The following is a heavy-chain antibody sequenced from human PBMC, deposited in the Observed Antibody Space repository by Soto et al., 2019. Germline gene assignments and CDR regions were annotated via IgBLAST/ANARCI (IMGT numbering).Heavy chain of an antibody. D-gene: IGHD4-17*01. CDR3: ARDLHGDPYY. CDR2: IRGYNGNT. V-gene: IGHV1-18*01. CDR1: GYTFTSYG. J-gene: IGHJ4*02. Sequence: QVQLVQSGAEVKKPGASVKVSCKASGYTFTSYGISWVRQAPGQGLEGMGRIRGYNGNTNYAQKLQGRVTRTTDTSTSTAHMELVSLRSDDTGGYYCARDLHGDPYYWGKGTLVTVSS.